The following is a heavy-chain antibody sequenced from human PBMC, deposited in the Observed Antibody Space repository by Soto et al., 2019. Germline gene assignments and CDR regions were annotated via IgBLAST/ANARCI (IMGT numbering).Heavy chain of an antibody. CDR2: IYYSGST. V-gene: IGHV4-59*01. D-gene: IGHD3-16*01. CDR3: ARDWASRDYYYYGMDV. Sequence: QVQLQESGPGLVKPSETLSLTCTVSGGSISSYYWSWIRQPPGKGLEWIGYIYYSGSTNYNPSLKSRVTITADTSKNQFSLKLSSVTAADTAVYYCARDWASRDYYYYGMDVWGQGTTVTVSS. J-gene: IGHJ6*02. CDR1: GGSISSYY.